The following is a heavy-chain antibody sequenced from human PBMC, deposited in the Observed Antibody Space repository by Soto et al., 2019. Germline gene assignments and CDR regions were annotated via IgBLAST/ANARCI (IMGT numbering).Heavy chain of an antibody. V-gene: IGHV1-24*01. D-gene: IGHD1-20*01. Sequence: GASVKVSCKVSGYTLTELSMHWVRQAPGKGLEWMGCFDPEDGETIYAQKFQGRVTMTEDTSTDTAYMELRSLRSDDTAVYYCARITGTTVLWFDPWGEGTLVTVSS. CDR3: ARITGTTVLWFDP. J-gene: IGHJ5*02. CDR2: FDPEDGET. CDR1: GYTLTELS.